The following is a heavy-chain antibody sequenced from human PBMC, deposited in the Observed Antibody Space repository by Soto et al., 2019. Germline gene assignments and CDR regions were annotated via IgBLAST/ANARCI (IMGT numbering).Heavy chain of an antibody. CDR1: DCSISSSSNY. D-gene: IGHD3-9*01. V-gene: IGHV4-39*01. CDR2: IYYSGST. CDR3: ARLEYVLRYSYGMDV. J-gene: IGHJ6*02. Sequence: PSETLSLTCTVYDCSISSSSNYWAWIRHPPGKGLEWIGSIYYSGSTYYNPSLKSRVTISVDTSKNQFSLKLSSVTAADTAVYYCARLEYVLRYSYGMDVWGQGNTVTVSS.